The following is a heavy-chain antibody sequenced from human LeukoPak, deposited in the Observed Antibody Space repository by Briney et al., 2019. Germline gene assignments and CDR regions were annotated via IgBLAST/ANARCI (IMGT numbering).Heavy chain of an antibody. J-gene: IGHJ3*01. CDR1: GFTFTNAW. V-gene: IGHV3-15*01. Sequence: GGSLRLSCAASGFTFTNAWMNWVRQAPGKGLEWVGRIKTKTEGGTTDYAAPVQGRFTISRDDSKNTLYLQMNSLKTEDTAVYYCTSSPNWDDFWSGDSYSAFDVWGQGTMVTVSS. D-gene: IGHD3-3*01. CDR2: IKTKTEGGTT. CDR3: TSSPNWDDFWSGDSYSAFDV.